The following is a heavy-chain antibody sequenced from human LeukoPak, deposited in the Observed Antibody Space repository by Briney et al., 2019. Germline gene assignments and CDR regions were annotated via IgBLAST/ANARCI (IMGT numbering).Heavy chain of an antibody. Sequence: GGSLRLSCAASGFTFSSYAMSWVRQAPGKGLEWVSAISGSGGSTYYADSVKGRFTISRDNSKNTLYLQMNSLRAEDTAVYYCAKVHYGSGSYYTQNWFDPWGQGTLVTVSS. CDR3: AKVHYGSGSYYTQNWFDP. CDR1: GFTFSSYA. CDR2: ISGSGGST. J-gene: IGHJ5*02. D-gene: IGHD3-10*01. V-gene: IGHV3-23*01.